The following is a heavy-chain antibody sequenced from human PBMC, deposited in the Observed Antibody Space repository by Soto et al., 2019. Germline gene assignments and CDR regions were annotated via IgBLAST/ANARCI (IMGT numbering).Heavy chain of an antibody. D-gene: IGHD6-19*01. CDR1: GGSFTNYA. CDR2: IIPILGTT. J-gene: IGHJ6*04. CDR3: ARVVAGAYYQVWYGMDV. V-gene: IGHV1-69*11. Sequence: QVQLVQSGAEMKKPGSSVRVSCKASGGSFTNYAISWVRQAPGQGLEWMGGIIPILGTTNYAQKFQGRVTVTADESTSTVDMALGSMRSEDTAVYYCARVVAGAYYQVWYGMDVWGEGTTVPVSS.